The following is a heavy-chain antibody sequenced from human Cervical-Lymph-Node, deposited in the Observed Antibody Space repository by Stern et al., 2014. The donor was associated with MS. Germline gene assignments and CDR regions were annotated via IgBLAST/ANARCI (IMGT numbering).Heavy chain of an antibody. V-gene: IGHV1-69*01. CDR1: GGTFSSYG. D-gene: IGHD1-1*01. CDR3: AGLNSAYYYGMDV. Sequence: VQLVQSRAEVKKPGSSVKVSCKASGGTFSSYGISWVRQAPRQGLEWLGGIIPIFGTPNYAQKFQGRVTITADESTSTAYMELSSLRSEDTAVYSCAGLNSAYYYGMDVWGQGTTVTVSS. CDR2: IIPIFGTP. J-gene: IGHJ6*02.